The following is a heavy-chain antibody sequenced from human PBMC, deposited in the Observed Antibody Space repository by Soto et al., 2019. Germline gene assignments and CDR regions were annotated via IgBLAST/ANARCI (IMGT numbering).Heavy chain of an antibody. J-gene: IGHJ1*01. CDR3: ARAYYFGSGTSYTLYY. Sequence: GGSLRLSCAASVFTFSNYGMRWVRQAPGKGLEWVAAISDDGVSKYYADSVQGRFTISRDNSESAVFLQMNSLRPDDTALYFCARAYYFGSGTSYTLYYWGQGTQVTVFS. D-gene: IGHD3-10*01. CDR2: ISDDGVSK. CDR1: VFTFSNYG. V-gene: IGHV3-30*03.